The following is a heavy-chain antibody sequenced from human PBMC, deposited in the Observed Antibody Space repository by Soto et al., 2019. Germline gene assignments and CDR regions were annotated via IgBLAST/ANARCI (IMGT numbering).Heavy chain of an antibody. V-gene: IGHV3-43*01. J-gene: IGHJ6*02. CDR3: AKDIGIAVAGFYYYGMDV. D-gene: IGHD6-19*01. CDR1: GFTFSSYS. CDR2: ISCDGSST. Sequence: GGSLRLSCAASGFTFSSYSMNWVRQAPGKGLEWVSYISCDGSSTYYADSVKGRFTISRDNSKNSLHLQMNSLRTEDTALYYCAKDIGIAVAGFYYYGMDVWGQGTTVTVSS.